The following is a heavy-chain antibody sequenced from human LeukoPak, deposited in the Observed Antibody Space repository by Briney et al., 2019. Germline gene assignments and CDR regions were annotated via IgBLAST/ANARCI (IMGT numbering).Heavy chain of an antibody. D-gene: IGHD6-19*01. J-gene: IGHJ4*02. CDR2: VNHSGST. Sequence: SETLSLTCAVYGGSFSGYYWSWIRQPPGKGLEWIGEVNHSGSTNYTPSLKSRVTISVDTSKNQFSLKLSSVTAADTAVYYCARLHLVSSGWYPMADSWGQGTLVTVSS. CDR1: GGSFSGYY. CDR3: ARLHLVSSGWYPMADS. V-gene: IGHV4-34*01.